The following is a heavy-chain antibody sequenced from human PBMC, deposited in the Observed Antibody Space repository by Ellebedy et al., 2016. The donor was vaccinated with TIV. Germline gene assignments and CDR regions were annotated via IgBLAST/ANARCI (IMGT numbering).Heavy chain of an antibody. J-gene: IGHJ4*02. CDR2: IKSKTDGGAA. CDR1: GFTFSNAW. D-gene: IGHD5-18*01. Sequence: GGSLRLSCAASGFTFSNAWMNWVRQAPEKGLEWVGRIKSKTDGGAADYAAPVKGRFTISREDSKNTLYLQMNSLKTEDTAVYFCTTVYRYNYDSVWGQGTLVTVSS. V-gene: IGHV3-15*01. CDR3: TTVYRYNYDSV.